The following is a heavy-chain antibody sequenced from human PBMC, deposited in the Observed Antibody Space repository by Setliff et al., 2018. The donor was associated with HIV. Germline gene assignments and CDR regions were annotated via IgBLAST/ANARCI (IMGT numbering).Heavy chain of an antibody. CDR2: IYYNGSP. Sequence: SETLSLTCTVSEGSLSTYYWSWIRQPPGKGLEWIGYIYYNGSPTYNPSLKSRVTMSVDTSKNQFSLRLSSVTAADTAVYYCARDEHGFNSNWYGVDWGQGTLVTVSS. CDR1: EGSLSTYY. V-gene: IGHV4-59*01. D-gene: IGHD6-13*01. J-gene: IGHJ4*02. CDR3: ARDEHGFNSNWYGVD.